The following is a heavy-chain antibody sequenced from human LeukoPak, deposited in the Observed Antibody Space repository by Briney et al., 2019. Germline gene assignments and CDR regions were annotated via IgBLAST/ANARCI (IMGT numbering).Heavy chain of an antibody. V-gene: IGHV3-66*01. CDR3: AREAAADVFDI. J-gene: IGHJ3*02. D-gene: IGHD6-13*01. CDR1: GFTVTSNY. CDR2: IYAGGNT. Sequence: GGSLSLSCAASGFTVTSNYMSWVRQAPGKGLEWVSVIYAGGNTYYADSVKGRFTISRDNAKNSLYLQMNSLRADDTAVYYCAREAAADVFDIWGQGTMVTVSS.